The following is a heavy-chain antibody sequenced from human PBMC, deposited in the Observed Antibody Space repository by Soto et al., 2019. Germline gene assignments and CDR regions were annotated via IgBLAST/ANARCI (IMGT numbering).Heavy chain of an antibody. Sequence: ASVKVSCKASGYTFTSYGISWVRQAPGQGLEWMGWISAYNGNTNYAQKLQGRVTMTTDTSTSTAYMELRSLRSDDTAVYYCARDSITMVRGVITTPYDYWGQGTRVTVSS. V-gene: IGHV1-18*01. CDR3: ARDSITMVRGVITTPYDY. CDR1: GYTFTSYG. CDR2: ISAYNGNT. J-gene: IGHJ4*02. D-gene: IGHD3-10*01.